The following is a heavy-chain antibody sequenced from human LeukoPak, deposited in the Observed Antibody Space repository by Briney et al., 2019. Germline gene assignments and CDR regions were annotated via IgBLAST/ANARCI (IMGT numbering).Heavy chain of an antibody. V-gene: IGHV4-34*01. D-gene: IGHD3-22*01. CDR2: IDHSGST. CDR3: ARAPYLSSGS. J-gene: IGHJ3*01. Sequence: SETLSLTCAVYGGSFRGYYWSWIRQPPGKGLEWIGEIDHSGSTNYNPYLKSRVTISLDTSNNQFSLKLTSVTAADTAVYYCARAPYLSSGSWGQGILVAVSP. CDR1: GGSFRGYY.